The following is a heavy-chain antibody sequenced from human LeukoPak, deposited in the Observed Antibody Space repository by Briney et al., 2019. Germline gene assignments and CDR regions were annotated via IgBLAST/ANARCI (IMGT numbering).Heavy chain of an antibody. CDR3: AEATYYFDY. CDR1: GFTFCSYA. V-gene: IGHV3-23*01. J-gene: IGHJ4*02. CDR2: LCGGGGST. Sequence: GGSLRLSCAASGFTFCSYAMSWVRPAPGKGLGWGSDLCGGGGSTYSAESVKGRFTISRDNSNNTLSLQMTSLRAEDTAVYYCAEATYYFDYRGQGTLVTVSS.